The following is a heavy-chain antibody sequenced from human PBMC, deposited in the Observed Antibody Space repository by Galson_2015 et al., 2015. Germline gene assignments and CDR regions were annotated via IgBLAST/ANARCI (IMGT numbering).Heavy chain of an antibody. D-gene: IGHD6-13*01. CDR1: GFTFCSYG. CDR2: ISYDGSNK. CDR3: AKDGEQQLVWGGVDY. J-gene: IGHJ4*02. V-gene: IGHV3-30*18. Sequence: SLRLSCAASGFTFCSYGMHWVRQAPGKGLEWVAVISYDGSNKYYADSVKGRFTISRDNSKNTLYLQMNSLRAEDTAVYYCAKDGEQQLVWGGVDYWGQGTLVTVSS.